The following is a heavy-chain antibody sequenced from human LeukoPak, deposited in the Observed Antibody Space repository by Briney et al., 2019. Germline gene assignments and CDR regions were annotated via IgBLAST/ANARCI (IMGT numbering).Heavy chain of an antibody. CDR1: GGSISSSNW. CDR3: AREGRYGDLRTGFDY. V-gene: IGHV4-4*02. CDR2: IYHSGST. D-gene: IGHD4-17*01. Sequence: KASGTLSLTCAVSGGSISSSNWWSWVRQPPGKGLEWIGEIYHSGSTNYNPSLKSRVTISVDKSKNQFSLKLSSVTAADTAVYYCAREGRYGDLRTGFDYWGQGTLVTVSS. J-gene: IGHJ4*02.